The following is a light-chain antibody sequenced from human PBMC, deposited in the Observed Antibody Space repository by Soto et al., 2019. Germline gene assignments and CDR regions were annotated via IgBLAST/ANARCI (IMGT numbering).Light chain of an antibody. CDR1: SSDVGGYNY. CDR2: EVT. V-gene: IGLV2-8*01. Sequence: QSALTQPPSASGSPGQSVTISCTGTSSDVGGYNYVSWYQQHPGKAPKLMIYEVTKRPSGVPDRFSGSKSGNTASLTVSGLQAEDEAGYYCSSYAGSNNLFGGGTKVTVL. CDR3: SSYAGSNNL. J-gene: IGLJ2*01.